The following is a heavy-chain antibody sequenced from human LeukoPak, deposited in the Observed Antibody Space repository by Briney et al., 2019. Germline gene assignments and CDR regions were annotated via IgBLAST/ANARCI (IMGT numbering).Heavy chain of an antibody. CDR3: ATKYSAGWLFAY. Sequence: GWSLRLSCAASGFTFSSYTMKWVRQAPGKGLEWVSSIDNDGSYIYYADSVKGRFTLSRDNAENSVHLQMLSLRAEDTAVYYCATKYSAGWLFAYWGQATLVTVSS. V-gene: IGHV3-21*01. CDR2: IDNDGSYI. CDR1: GFTFSSYT. D-gene: IGHD5-12*01. J-gene: IGHJ4*02.